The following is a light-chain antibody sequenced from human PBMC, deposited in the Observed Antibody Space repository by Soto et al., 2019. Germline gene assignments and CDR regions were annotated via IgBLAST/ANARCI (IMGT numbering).Light chain of an antibody. CDR1: SSDVGGYNY. V-gene: IGLV2-14*01. J-gene: IGLJ1*01. CDR2: DVS. Sequence: QSVLTQPASVSGSPGQSITISCTGTSSDVGGYNYVSWYQQHPGKAPKLMIYDVSNRPSGVSNRFSGSKSGNTASPTISGLQAEDEADYYCSSYTSSSTLWVFGTGTKVTVL. CDR3: SSYTSSSTLWV.